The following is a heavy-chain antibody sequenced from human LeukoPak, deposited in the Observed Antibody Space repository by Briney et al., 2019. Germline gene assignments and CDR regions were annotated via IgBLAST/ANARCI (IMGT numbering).Heavy chain of an antibody. CDR1: GFTFMNHW. Sequence: GGSLRLSCAASGFTFMNHWMSWVRQAPGKGLEWVSYISSSGSTTYYADSMKGRFTISRDNAKNSLYLQMNSLRAEDTAVYYCARSPAGANYYLDVWGKGTTVTISS. CDR3: ARSPAGANYYLDV. J-gene: IGHJ6*03. CDR2: ISSSGSTT. V-gene: IGHV3-48*04. D-gene: IGHD1-14*01.